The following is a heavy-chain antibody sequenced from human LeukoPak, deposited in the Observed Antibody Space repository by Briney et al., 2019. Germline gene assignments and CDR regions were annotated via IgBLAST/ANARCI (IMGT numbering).Heavy chain of an antibody. CDR2: INHSGRT. V-gene: IGHV4-34*01. CDR1: GGSFSDYY. J-gene: IGHJ5*02. CDR3: ARGGPRIRWFDP. Sequence: SETLSLTCVVYGGSFSDYYWSWLRQSPGKGLEWVGEINHSGRTNYNPSFESRVTISVDTSKNQFSLRLISVTAADTAVYYCARGGPRIRWFDPWGLGTLVTVSS.